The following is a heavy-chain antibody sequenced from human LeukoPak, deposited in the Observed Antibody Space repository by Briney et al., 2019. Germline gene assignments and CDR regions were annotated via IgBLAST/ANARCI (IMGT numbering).Heavy chain of an antibody. CDR3: ARLGQWLVPWFLDY. J-gene: IGHJ4*02. CDR2: IYYSGST. V-gene: IGHV4-59*08. D-gene: IGHD6-19*01. CDR1: GGSISSYY. Sequence: SETLSLTCTVSGGSISSYYWSWIRQPPGKGLEWIGYIYYSGSTNYNPSLKSRVTISVDTSKNQFSLKLSSVTAADTAVYYCARLGQWLVPWFLDYWGQGTLVTVSS.